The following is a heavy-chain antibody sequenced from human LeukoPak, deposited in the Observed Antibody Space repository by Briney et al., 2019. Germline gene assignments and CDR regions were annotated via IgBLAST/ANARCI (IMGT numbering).Heavy chain of an antibody. CDR3: ARVPYDILTGNVYFDY. V-gene: IGHV4-30-4*01. J-gene: IGHJ4*02. Sequence: SETLSLTCTVSGGSISSGDYYWSWIRQPPGKGLEWIGYIYYSGSTYYNPSLKSRATISVDTSKNQFSLKLSSVTAADTAVYYCARVPYDILTGNVYFDYWGQGTLVTVSS. D-gene: IGHD3-9*01. CDR2: IYYSGST. CDR1: GGSISSGDYY.